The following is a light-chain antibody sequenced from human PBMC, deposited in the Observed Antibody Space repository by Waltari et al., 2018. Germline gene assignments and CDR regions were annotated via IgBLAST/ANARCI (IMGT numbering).Light chain of an antibody. CDR3: AAWDNTLSGHVL. CDR1: GPNVGRNS. J-gene: IGLJ2*01. Sequence: QSVLTQPPSASEAARTSVTISCSGSGPNVGRNSVSWYQQLPGTPPELLIHNNDQRASGVSDRFSGSKSGTSASLAISGLQTEDEADYYCAAWDNTLSGHVLFGGGTRLTVL. CDR2: NND. V-gene: IGLV1-47*02.